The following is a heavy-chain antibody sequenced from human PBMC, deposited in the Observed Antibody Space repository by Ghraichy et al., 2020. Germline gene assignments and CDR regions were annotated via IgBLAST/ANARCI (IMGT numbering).Heavy chain of an antibody. J-gene: IGHJ3*02. CDR3: ARDKHYYDSSGYSHSAFDI. D-gene: IGHD3-22*01. V-gene: IGHV3-48*02. CDR1: GFTFNTYI. CDR2: ISSSGTTI. Sequence: GGSLRLSCAASGFTFNTYIMNWVRQAPGKGLEWVSYISSSGTTIYYADSVKGRFTISRDNAKNSLYLQMNSLRDEDTAVYYCARDKHYYDSSGYSHSAFDIWGQGTMVTVSS.